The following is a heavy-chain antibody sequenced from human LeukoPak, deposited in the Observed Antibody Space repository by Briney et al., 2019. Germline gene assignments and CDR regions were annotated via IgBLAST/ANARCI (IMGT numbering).Heavy chain of an antibody. D-gene: IGHD3-10*01. V-gene: IGHV3-66*01. CDR2: IYSGGST. CDR3: ARDLAVRGVRAFDI. J-gene: IGHJ3*02. Sequence: GGSLRLSCAASGFTVSSNYMSWVRQAPGKGLEWVSVIYSGGSTYYADSVKGRFTISRDNSKNTLYLQMNSLRAEDTAVYYCARDLAVRGVRAFDIWGQGTMVTVSS. CDR1: GFTVSSNY.